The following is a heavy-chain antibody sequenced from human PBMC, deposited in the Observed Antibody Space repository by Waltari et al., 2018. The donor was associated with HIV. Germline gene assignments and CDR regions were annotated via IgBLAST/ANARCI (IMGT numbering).Heavy chain of an antibody. CDR3: ARELDGDLRWWYCDL. V-gene: IGHV4-59*01. Sequence: QAQLQESGPGLVKPSETLSLTCTVSGGTLSSYYWSSLRQPPGKGLEWIGYNYYSGSTNYNPALKSRVTISVDTYKNQFSLKLSSVTAADTAVYYCARELDGDLRWWYCDLWGRGTLVTVSS. D-gene: IGHD4-17*01. CDR2: NYYSGST. CDR1: GGTLSSYY. J-gene: IGHJ2*01.